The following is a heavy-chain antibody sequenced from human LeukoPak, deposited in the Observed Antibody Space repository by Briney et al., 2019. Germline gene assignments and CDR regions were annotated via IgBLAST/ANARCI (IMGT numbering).Heavy chain of an antibody. V-gene: IGHV5-51*01. CDR2: IYPGDSET. D-gene: IGHD3-22*01. J-gene: IGHJ4*02. CDR3: ASGVWVSNYYDSSGYYTDY. CDR1: GYSFTSYW. Sequence: GESLKISCKASGYSFTSYWIGWVRQMPGKGLEWMGIIYPGDSETRYSPSFQGQVAISADKSISTAYLQWSSLKASDTAMYYCASGVWVSNYYDSSGYYTDYWGQGTLVTVSS.